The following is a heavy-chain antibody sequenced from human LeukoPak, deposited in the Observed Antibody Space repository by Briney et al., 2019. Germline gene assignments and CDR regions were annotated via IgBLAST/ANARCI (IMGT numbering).Heavy chain of an antibody. CDR3: ARVWFGEFNWFDP. CDR2: IYYSGST. J-gene: IGHJ5*02. CDR1: GGSISSYY. V-gene: IGHV4-59*01. D-gene: IGHD3-10*01. Sequence: SETLSLTCTVAGGSISSYYWSWIRQPPGKGLEWIGYIYYSGSTNYNPSLKSRVTISVDTSKNQFSLKLSSVTAADTAVYYCARVWFGEFNWFDPWGQGTLVTVSS.